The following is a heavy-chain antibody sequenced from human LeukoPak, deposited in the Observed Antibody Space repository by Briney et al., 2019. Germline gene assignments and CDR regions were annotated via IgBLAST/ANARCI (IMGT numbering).Heavy chain of an antibody. D-gene: IGHD6-13*01. CDR2: IYYSGTT. CDR3: ARGVFIAAAQYGY. Sequence: SETLSLTCTVSGGSISSYYWSWIRQPPGKGLEWIGYIYYSGTTNYNPSLKSRVTISVDTSKNQFSLKLSSVTAADTAVYYCARGVFIAAAQYGYRGQGTLVTVSS. CDR1: GGSISSYY. J-gene: IGHJ4*02. V-gene: IGHV4-59*01.